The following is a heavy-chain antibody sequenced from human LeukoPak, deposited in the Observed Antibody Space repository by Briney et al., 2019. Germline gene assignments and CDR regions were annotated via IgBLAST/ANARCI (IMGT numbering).Heavy chain of an antibody. V-gene: IGHV3-21*01. D-gene: IGHD3-22*01. Sequence: PGGSLRLSCAASGFTFSSYSMNWVRQAPGKGLEWVSSISSSSSYIYYADSVKGRFTISTDNAKNSLYLQMNSLRAEDTAVYYCAREITHNYYDSSGYFDYWGQGTLVTVSS. J-gene: IGHJ4*02. CDR1: GFTFSSYS. CDR3: AREITHNYYDSSGYFDY. CDR2: ISSSSSYI.